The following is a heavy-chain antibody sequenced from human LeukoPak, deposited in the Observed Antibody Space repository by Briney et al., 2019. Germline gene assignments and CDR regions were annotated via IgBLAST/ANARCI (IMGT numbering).Heavy chain of an antibody. Sequence: SVKVSCKASGGTFSRYAISWVRQAPGQGLEWMGGIIPIFGTANYAQKFQGRVTITTDESTSTAYMELSSLRSEDTAVYYCARPAAPNRDYYYYMDVWGKGTTVTVSS. V-gene: IGHV1-69*05. CDR1: GGTFSRYA. CDR3: ARPAAPNRDYYYYMDV. J-gene: IGHJ6*03. D-gene: IGHD2-2*01. CDR2: IIPIFGTA.